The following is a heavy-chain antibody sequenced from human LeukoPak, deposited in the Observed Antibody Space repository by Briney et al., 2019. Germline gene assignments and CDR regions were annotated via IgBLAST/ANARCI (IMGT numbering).Heavy chain of an antibody. V-gene: IGHV3-64*01. J-gene: IGHJ4*02. CDR3: ARDTAEYYDFG. CDR1: GFTFSSYV. Sequence: GGSLRLSCAASGFTFSSYVMHWVRRAPGKGLEYVAAISSDGGTTYYTNSVKARFMISRDNSKNTLYLQMGGLRVEDMAVYYCARDTAEYYDFGWGQGTLVTVSS. CDR2: ISSDGGTT. D-gene: IGHD3-3*01.